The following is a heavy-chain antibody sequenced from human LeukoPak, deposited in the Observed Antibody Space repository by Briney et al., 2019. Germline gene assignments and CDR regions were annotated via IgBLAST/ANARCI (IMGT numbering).Heavy chain of an antibody. CDR1: GFTFSSYW. J-gene: IGHJ4*02. CDR3: ARENYASGSYGDY. V-gene: IGHV3-74*01. Sequence: PGGSLRLSCVASGFTFSSYWMHWVRQDPRKGLVWVSRINGDGRNINYADSVRGRFTISRDNAKNSLYLQMNSLRAEDTAVYYCARENYASGSYGDYWGQGTLVTVSS. CDR2: INGDGRNI. D-gene: IGHD3-10*01.